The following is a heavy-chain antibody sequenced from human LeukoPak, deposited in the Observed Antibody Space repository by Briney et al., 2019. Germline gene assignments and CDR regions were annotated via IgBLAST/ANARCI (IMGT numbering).Heavy chain of an antibody. J-gene: IGHJ4*02. V-gene: IGHV1-69*06. CDR2: IIPIFGTA. CDR1: GGTFSSYA. CDR3: AREGSSSWCFDY. Sequence: GASVKVSCKASGGTFSSYAISWVRQAPGQGLEWMGGIIPIFGTANYAQKFQGRVTITADKSTSTAYMELSSLRAEDTAVYYCAREGSSSWCFDYWGQGTLVTVSS. D-gene: IGHD6-13*01.